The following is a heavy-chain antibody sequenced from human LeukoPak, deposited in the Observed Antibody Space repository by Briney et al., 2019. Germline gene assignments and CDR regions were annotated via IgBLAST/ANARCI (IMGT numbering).Heavy chain of an antibody. CDR3: ARAGKRSSYYYYYYMDV. Sequence: SVKVSCKASGGTFSSYAISWVRQAPGQGLEWMGGIIPIFGTANYAQKFQGRVTITTDESTSTAYMELRSLRSDDTAVYYCARAGKRSSYYYYYYMDVWGKGTTVTVSS. CDR1: GGTFSSYA. J-gene: IGHJ6*03. V-gene: IGHV1-69*05. D-gene: IGHD3-10*01. CDR2: IIPIFGTA.